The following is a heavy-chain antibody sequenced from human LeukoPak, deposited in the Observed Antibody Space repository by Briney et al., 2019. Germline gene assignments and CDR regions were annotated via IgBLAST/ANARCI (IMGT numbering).Heavy chain of an antibody. V-gene: IGHV3-53*04. CDR3: ARGAVPAAMWRAYYYYGMDV. CDR1: GFTVSSSY. CDR2: IYADGST. Sequence: PGGSLRLSCAASGFTVSSSYMSWVRQAPGKGLEWVSLIYADGSTYYADSVKGRFGISRHNSNNTVHLQMSSLRAEDTAVYYCARGAVPAAMWRAYYYYGMDVWGQGTTVTVSS. J-gene: IGHJ6*02. D-gene: IGHD2-2*01.